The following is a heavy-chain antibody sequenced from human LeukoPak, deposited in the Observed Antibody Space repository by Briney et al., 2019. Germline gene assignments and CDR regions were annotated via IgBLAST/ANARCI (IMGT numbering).Heavy chain of an antibody. CDR2: INHSGST. D-gene: IGHD6-6*01. Sequence: SETLSLTCAVYGGSFSGYYWSWIRQPPGKGLEWIGEINHSGSTNYIPSLKSRVTISVDTSKNQFSLKLSSVTAADTAVYYCARGRFEYSSSSILFDYWGQGTLVTVSS. CDR3: ARGRFEYSSSSILFDY. J-gene: IGHJ4*02. CDR1: GGSFSGYY. V-gene: IGHV4-34*01.